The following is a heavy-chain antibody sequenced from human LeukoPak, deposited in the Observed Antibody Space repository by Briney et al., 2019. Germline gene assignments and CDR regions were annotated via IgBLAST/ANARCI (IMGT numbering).Heavy chain of an antibody. J-gene: IGHJ5*02. V-gene: IGHV4-59*01. Sequence: SETLSLTCTVSGGSISSYYWSWIRQPPGKGLEWIGYIYYSGSTNYNPSLKSRVTISVDTSKSQFSLKLSSVTAADTAVYYCARVSTMRYNWLDPWGQGTLVTVSS. CDR1: GGSISSYY. D-gene: IGHD3-22*01. CDR3: ARVSTMRYNWLDP. CDR2: IYYSGST.